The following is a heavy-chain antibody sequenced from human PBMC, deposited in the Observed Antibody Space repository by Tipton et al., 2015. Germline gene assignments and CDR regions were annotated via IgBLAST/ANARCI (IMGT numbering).Heavy chain of an antibody. D-gene: IGHD3-22*01. Sequence: TLSLTCTVSGGSISSSLYYWGWIRQPPGEGLEWIGYIYYSGSTNYNPSLRSRVAMSMDTSKNQFSPKLSSAIAADTAVYYCARAAMIQGYYHDSSRYYRYNSWGQGTLGTVSA. CDR1: GGSISSSLYY. CDR2: IYYSGST. CDR3: ARAAMIQGYYHDSSRYYRYNS. V-gene: IGHV4-61*05. J-gene: IGHJ1*01.